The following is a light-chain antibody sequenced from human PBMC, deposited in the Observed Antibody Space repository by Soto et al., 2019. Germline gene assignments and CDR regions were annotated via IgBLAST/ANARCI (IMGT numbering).Light chain of an antibody. Sequence: EIVLTQSPGTLSLSPGERATLSCRASQSVSSSYLAWHQQKPGQAPRLLIYGPSSRATGIPDRCSGSGSGTDFTLTISRLEPEDFAVYYCQQYGSSQGFTFGPGTKVDIK. CDR2: GPS. J-gene: IGKJ3*01. CDR1: QSVSSSY. V-gene: IGKV3-20*01. CDR3: QQYGSSQGFT.